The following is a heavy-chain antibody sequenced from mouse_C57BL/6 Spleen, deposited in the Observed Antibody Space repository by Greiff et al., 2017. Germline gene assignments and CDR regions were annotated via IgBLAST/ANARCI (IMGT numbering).Heavy chain of an antibody. D-gene: IGHD2-4*01. CDR3: ARRGDYPYFDY. V-gene: IGHV1-64*01. CDR1: GYTFTSYW. J-gene: IGHJ2*01. Sequence: QVQLQQPGAELVKPGASVKLSCKASGYTFTSYWMHWVKQRPGQGLEWIGMIHPNSGSTNYNEKFKSKATLTVDKSSSTAYMQLISLTSEDSAVYYCARRGDYPYFDYWGQGTTLTVSS. CDR2: IHPNSGST.